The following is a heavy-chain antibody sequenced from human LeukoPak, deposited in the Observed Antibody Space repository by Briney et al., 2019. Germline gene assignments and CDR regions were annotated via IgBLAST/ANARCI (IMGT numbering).Heavy chain of an antibody. CDR2: IYYSGST. CDR1: GGSITSGSYY. D-gene: IGHD6-13*01. CDR3: ARNHASSSWFLDY. J-gene: IGHJ4*02. V-gene: IGHV4-61*01. Sequence: SETLSLTCSVSGGSITSGSYYWSWIRQPPGKGLEWIGYIYYSGSTNYNPSLKSRVTISVDTSKNQFSLKLSSVTAADTAVYYCARNHASSSWFLDYWGQGTLVTVSS.